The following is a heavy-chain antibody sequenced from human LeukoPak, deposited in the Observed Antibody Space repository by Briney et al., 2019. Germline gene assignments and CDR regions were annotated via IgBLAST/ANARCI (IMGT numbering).Heavy chain of an antibody. Sequence: GASVKVSCKASGYTFTSYYMHWVRQAPGQGLEWMGIINPSGGSTSYAQKFQGRVTMTRDTSTSTVYMELSSLRSEDTAVYYCARDLHLDTAMVSRSYYGMDVWGQGTTVTVSS. CDR3: ARDLHLDTAMVSRSYYGMDV. D-gene: IGHD5-18*01. CDR1: GYTFTSYY. V-gene: IGHV1-46*01. CDR2: INPSGGST. J-gene: IGHJ6*02.